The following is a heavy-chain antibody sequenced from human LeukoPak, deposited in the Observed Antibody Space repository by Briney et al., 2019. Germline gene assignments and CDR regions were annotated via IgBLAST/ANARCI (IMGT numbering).Heavy chain of an antibody. CDR1: GFTFSSYW. Sequence: GGSLRLSCAPSGFTFSSYWMSWVRQAPGKGLEWVANIKQDGSEKYYVDSVKGRFTISRDNGKNSLYLQMNSLRAEDTAVYYCARKAYGLDVWGKGTTITVSS. V-gene: IGHV3-7*03. J-gene: IGHJ6*04. CDR2: IKQDGSEK. CDR3: ARKAYGLDV.